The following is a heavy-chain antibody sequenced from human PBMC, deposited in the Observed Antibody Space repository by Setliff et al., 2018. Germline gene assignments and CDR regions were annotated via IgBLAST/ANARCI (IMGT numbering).Heavy chain of an antibody. CDR2: IGPNGGST. J-gene: IGHJ6*03. V-gene: IGHV3-64D*09. CDR3: ARIRLCGGRVICPPGRYVDV. Sequence: GSLRLSCSASGFTFNTYTMHWVRQAPGKGLEYVSSIGPNGGSTYYANSVKGRFTISRDSSKNTLYLQMSSLRAEDRAVYYCARIRLCGGRVICPPGRYVDVWGKGTTVTV. CDR1: GFTFNTYT. D-gene: IGHD2-15*01.